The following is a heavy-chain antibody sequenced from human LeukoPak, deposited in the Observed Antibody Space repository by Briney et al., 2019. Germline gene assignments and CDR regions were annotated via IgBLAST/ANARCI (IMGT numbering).Heavy chain of an antibody. Sequence: SETLSLTCTVSGGSITSSSYYWGWIRQPPGKGLEWIGSIYYGGNTYYNPSLKSRVIKTVDTSKNQFSLKLSSVTAADTAVYYCARHDSSGPYNAFDIWGQGTMVTVSS. J-gene: IGHJ3*02. CDR1: GGSITSSSYY. V-gene: IGHV4-39*01. CDR2: IYYGGNT. CDR3: ARHDSSGPYNAFDI. D-gene: IGHD3-22*01.